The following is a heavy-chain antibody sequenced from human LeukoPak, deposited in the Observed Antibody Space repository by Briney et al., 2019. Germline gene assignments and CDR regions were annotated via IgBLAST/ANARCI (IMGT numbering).Heavy chain of an antibody. J-gene: IGHJ5*02. Sequence: GGSLRLSCAASGFTFSSYSMNWVRQAPGKGLEWVSSISSSSSYIYYADSVKGRFTISRDNAKNSLYLQMNSLRAKDTAVYYCAGYYDSSGYYYRAWGQGTLVTVSS. V-gene: IGHV3-21*01. CDR3: AGYYDSSGYYYRA. CDR1: GFTFSSYS. CDR2: ISSSSSYI. D-gene: IGHD3-22*01.